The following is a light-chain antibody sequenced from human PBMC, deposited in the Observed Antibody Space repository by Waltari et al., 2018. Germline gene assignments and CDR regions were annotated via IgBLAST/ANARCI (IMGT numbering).Light chain of an antibody. J-gene: IGKJ1*01. CDR1: QTISTW. Sequence: IQMPQSPSTLSASVGDRVTITCRASQTISTWLAWYQHKPGQAPKLLIYDASTIQSGVPSRFSGSGSGTEFSLTISTLQPDDFATYYCQQYQTFRTFGRGTRVELK. CDR2: DAS. V-gene: IGKV1-5*01. CDR3: QQYQTFRT.